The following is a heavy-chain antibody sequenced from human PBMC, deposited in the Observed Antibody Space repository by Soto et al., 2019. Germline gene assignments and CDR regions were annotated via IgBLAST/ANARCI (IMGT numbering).Heavy chain of an antibody. J-gene: IGHJ5*02. CDR3: ARTRVNVVGLNLEDTYFDP. Sequence: QVQLQASGPGLVKPSQTLSLICTVSGGSISTGDFSWSWIRQHPGKGLEWIGDMYHSGSPYYNPSLKCRLTLSVDPSKSQCSLRLSSVTAADTAVYYCARTRVNVVGLNLEDTYFDPWGQGTLVTVSS. D-gene: IGHD2-21*01. V-gene: IGHV4-31*03. CDR1: GGSISTGDFS. CDR2: MYHSGSP.